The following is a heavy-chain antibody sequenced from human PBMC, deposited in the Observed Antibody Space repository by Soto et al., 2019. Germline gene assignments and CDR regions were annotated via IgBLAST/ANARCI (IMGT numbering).Heavy chain of an antibody. D-gene: IGHD1-26*01. Sequence: SVKVSFKASGCTFSSYAISWVRQAPGQGLEWMGGIIPIFGTANYAQKFQGRVTITADESTSTAYMELSSLRSEDTAVYYCAFSGSSSSLDYWGQGTLVTVSS. CDR3: AFSGSSSSLDY. V-gene: IGHV1-69*13. J-gene: IGHJ4*02. CDR2: IIPIFGTA. CDR1: GCTFSSYA.